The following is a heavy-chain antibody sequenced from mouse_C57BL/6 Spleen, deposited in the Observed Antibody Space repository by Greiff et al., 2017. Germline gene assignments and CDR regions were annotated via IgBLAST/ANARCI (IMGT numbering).Heavy chain of an antibody. CDR2: INPNNGGT. CDR3: ATYYDYDGGAWFAY. J-gene: IGHJ3*01. D-gene: IGHD2-4*01. V-gene: IGHV1-22*01. CDR1: GYTFTDYN. Sequence: VQLQQSGPELVKPGASVKMSCKASGYTFTDYNMHWVKQSHGKSLEWIGYINPNNGGTSYNQKFKGKATLTVNKSSSPAYMELRSLTSEDSAVYYCATYYDYDGGAWFAYWGQGTLVTVSA.